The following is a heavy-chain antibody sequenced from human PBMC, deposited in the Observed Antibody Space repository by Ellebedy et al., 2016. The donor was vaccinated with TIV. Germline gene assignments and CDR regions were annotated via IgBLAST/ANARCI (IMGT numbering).Heavy chain of an antibody. J-gene: IGHJ5*01. V-gene: IGHV4-61*01. CDR2: IYYSGST. Sequence: SETLSLXXTVSGGSVSSGSYYWSWIRQPPGKGLEWIGFIYYSGSTNYNPSLKSRVSISVDTSKNQFSLKLSSVTAADTAVYHCARGYSDRSTSYLDSWGQGSLVTVSS. CDR3: ARGYSDRSTSYLDS. D-gene: IGHD3-22*01. CDR1: GGSVSSGSYY.